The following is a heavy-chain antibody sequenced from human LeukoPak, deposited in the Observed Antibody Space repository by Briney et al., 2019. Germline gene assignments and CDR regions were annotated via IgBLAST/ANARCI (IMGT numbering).Heavy chain of an antibody. CDR3: ARGSSSGYFDY. D-gene: IGHD6-13*01. J-gene: IGHJ4*02. CDR2: IFHSGST. CDR1: GYSISSGSY. V-gene: IGHV4-38-2*02. Sequence: PSETLSLTCSVSGYSISSGSYWGWIRQPPEKGLEWIGTIFHSGSTYYNPSLKSRVTISVDTSKNQFSLRVDSVTAADTAVFFCARGSSSGYFDYWGQGTVVTVSS.